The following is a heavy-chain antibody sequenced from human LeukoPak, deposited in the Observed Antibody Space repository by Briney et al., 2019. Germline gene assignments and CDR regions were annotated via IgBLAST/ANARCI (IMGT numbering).Heavy chain of an antibody. D-gene: IGHD5-18*01. CDR1: GGSFSGYY. V-gene: IGHV4-59*10. CDR3: AGSGYNYGYYFDY. Sequence: SETLSLTCAVYGGSFSGYYWSWIRQPAGKGLEWIGRIYTNGGTNYNPSLKSRVTMSVDTSKSQISLKLNSVTAADTAVYYCAGSGYNYGYYFDYWGQGTLVTVSS. CDR2: IYTNGGT. J-gene: IGHJ4*02.